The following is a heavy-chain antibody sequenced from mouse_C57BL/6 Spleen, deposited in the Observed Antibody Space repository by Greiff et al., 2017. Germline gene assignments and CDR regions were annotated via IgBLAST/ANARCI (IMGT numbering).Heavy chain of an antibody. CDR2: INPSGGYT. CDR3: ERGVTTFYCDY. Sequence: QVQLKESGAELARPGPSVTMSCKASGYTFTSYTMHWVKQTPGQGLEWIGYINPSGGYTKYNQKFKDKATWTGDKSASTAYMELSSLTSEDSAVYYCERGVTTFYCDYWGQGTTLTVSS. J-gene: IGHJ2*01. V-gene: IGHV1-4*01. CDR1: GYTFTSYT. D-gene: IGHD2-2*01.